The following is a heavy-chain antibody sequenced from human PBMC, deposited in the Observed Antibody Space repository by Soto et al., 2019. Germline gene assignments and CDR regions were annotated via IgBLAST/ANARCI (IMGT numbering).Heavy chain of an antibody. Sequence: SQTLSLTCVISGDSVSSNGACWNWIRQSPSRGLQWLGRIYYRSKWFHDYAASVESRMAINPDTSRNQFSLQLNYVTPEDTAVYYCARVDSSAGTCLDGLDFWGQGTTVTVSS. V-gene: IGHV6-1*01. CDR3: ARVDSSAGTCLDGLDF. CDR1: GDSVSSNGAC. J-gene: IGHJ6*02. D-gene: IGHD2-15*01. CDR2: IYYRSKWFH.